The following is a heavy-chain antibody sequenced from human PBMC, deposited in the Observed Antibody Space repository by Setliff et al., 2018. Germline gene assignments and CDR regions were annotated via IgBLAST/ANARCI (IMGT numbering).Heavy chain of an antibody. CDR1: GGTFSSYA. CDR3: ARGRHPPWSGYPYYYMDV. D-gene: IGHD3-3*01. V-gene: IGHV1-69*06. Sequence: SVKVSCKVSGGTFSSYAISWVRQAPGQGLEWMGRIIPIFGTANYAQKFQGRVTITADKSTSTAYMELSSLRSEDTAVYYCARGRHPPWSGYPYYYMDVWGKGTTVTVSS. CDR2: IIPIFGTA. J-gene: IGHJ6*03.